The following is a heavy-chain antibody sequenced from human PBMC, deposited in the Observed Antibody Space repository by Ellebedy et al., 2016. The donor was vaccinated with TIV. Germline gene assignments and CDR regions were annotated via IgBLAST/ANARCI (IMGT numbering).Heavy chain of an antibody. V-gene: IGHV3-48*04. CDR3: ARGGASGLDS. CDR1: GFTFNTYS. J-gene: IGHJ4*02. Sequence: GESLKISCAASGFTFNTYSMNWVRQAPGKGPDWVSYISSDSSAIYYADSVAGRFTISRNNAKNSLDLQMNSLRAEDTAVYYCARGGASGLDSWGQGTLVTVSS. CDR2: ISSDSSAI. D-gene: IGHD6-25*01.